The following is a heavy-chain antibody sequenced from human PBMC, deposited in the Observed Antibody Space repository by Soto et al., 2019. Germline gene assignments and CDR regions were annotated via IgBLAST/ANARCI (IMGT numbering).Heavy chain of an antibody. Sequence: QVQLVESGGGVVQPGRSLRLSCAASGFTFSSYAMHWVRQAPGNGLEWVAVISYDGSNKYYADSVKGRFTISRDNSKNTLYLQMNSLRAEDTAVYYCARGGRLDWYFDLWGRGTLVTVSS. V-gene: IGHV3-30-3*01. J-gene: IGHJ2*01. CDR3: ARGGRLDWYFDL. CDR2: ISYDGSNK. D-gene: IGHD6-25*01. CDR1: GFTFSSYA.